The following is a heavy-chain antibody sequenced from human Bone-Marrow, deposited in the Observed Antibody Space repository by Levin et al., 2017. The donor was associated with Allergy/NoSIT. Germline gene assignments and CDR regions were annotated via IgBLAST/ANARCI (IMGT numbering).Heavy chain of an antibody. D-gene: IGHD3-3*01. J-gene: IGHJ3*02. V-gene: IGHV4-30-4*01. Sequence: SETLSLNCSVSGASVSSDDFSWSWIRQAPGKGLEWIGYTFHGGNTDYNPSLKSRLSISVDTSQNLFSLRLTAVTAADTAVYYCVRVRQEWYDAFDIWGQGTVVTVSS. CDR2: TFHGGNT. CDR3: VRVRQEWYDAFDI. CDR1: GASVSSDDFS.